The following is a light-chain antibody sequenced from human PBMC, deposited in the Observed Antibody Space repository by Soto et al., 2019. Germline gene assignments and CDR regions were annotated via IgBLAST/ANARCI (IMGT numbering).Light chain of an antibody. CDR2: GNS. Sequence: QLVLTQPPSVSGAPGQRVTISCTGSSSNIGAGYDVHWYQQHPGTAPKLLIFGNSNRPSGVPDRFSGSKSGTSASLAITGLQAEDEAYYYCQSYDSSLSGHVVFGGGTKVTVL. J-gene: IGLJ2*01. V-gene: IGLV1-40*01. CDR1: SSNIGAGYD. CDR3: QSYDSSLSGHVV.